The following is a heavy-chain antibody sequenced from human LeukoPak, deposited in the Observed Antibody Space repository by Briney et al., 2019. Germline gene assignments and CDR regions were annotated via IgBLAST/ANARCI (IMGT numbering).Heavy chain of an antibody. Sequence: GRSLRLSCAASGFTFSSYGMHWVRQAPGKGLEWVAVISYDGSNKYYADSVKGRFTISRDNSKNTLYLQMNSLRAEDTAVYCCARESTVTTRTYNWFDPWGQGTLVTVSS. CDR1: GFTFSSYG. J-gene: IGHJ5*02. D-gene: IGHD4-17*01. V-gene: IGHV3-30*03. CDR2: ISYDGSNK. CDR3: ARESTVTTRTYNWFDP.